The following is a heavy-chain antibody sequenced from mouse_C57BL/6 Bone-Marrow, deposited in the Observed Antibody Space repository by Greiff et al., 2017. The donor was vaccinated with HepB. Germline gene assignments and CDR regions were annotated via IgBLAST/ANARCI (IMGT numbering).Heavy chain of an antibody. CDR1: GYAFSSSW. V-gene: IGHV1-82*01. J-gene: IGHJ4*01. CDR2: IYPGDGDT. CDR3: ARIPITTVVAGPMDY. Sequence: QVQLKESGPELVKPGASVKISCKASGYAFSSSWMNWVKQRPGKGLEWIGRIYPGDGDTNYNGKFKGKATLNADKSSSTAYMQLSSLTSEDSAVYFCARIPITTVVAGPMDYWGQGTSVTVSS. D-gene: IGHD1-1*01.